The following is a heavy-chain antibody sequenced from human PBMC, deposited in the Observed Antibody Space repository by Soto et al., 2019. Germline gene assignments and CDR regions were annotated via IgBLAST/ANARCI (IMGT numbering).Heavy chain of an antibody. J-gene: IGHJ5*02. Sequence: QLQLQESGSGLVKPSETLSLTCAVSGASINRAGSSWSWMRQPPGKGLEWIGYIFYSGSTYYSPSLMGRVTISVDRAKNHFSLRLSSVTAADTAVYYCARRFQDSFQSSGVGWFDPWGQGTLVTVSS. CDR3: ARRFQDSFQSSGVGWFDP. CDR1: GASINRAGSS. CDR2: IFYSGST. D-gene: IGHD3-22*01. V-gene: IGHV4-30-2*01.